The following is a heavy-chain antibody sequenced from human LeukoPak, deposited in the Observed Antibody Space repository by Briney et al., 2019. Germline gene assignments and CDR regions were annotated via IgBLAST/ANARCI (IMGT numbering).Heavy chain of an antibody. CDR2: INQDGSEK. Sequence: QHGGSLRISCAASGFIFSTYWMNWVRQAPGKGLEWVANINQDGSEKYYVDSVKGRFTISRDKAKNSLYLQMNSLRAKDTAVYYWTRLLTADPYYYNYMTVGGKETTVTVSS. CDR1: GFIFSTYW. J-gene: IGHJ6*03. CDR3: TRLLTADPYYYNYMTV. D-gene: IGHD3-10*01. V-gene: IGHV3-7*01.